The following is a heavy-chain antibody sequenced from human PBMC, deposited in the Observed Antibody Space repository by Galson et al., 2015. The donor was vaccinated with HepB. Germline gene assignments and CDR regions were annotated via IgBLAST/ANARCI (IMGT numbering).Heavy chain of an antibody. D-gene: IGHD3-10*01. CDR1: GGTFSSYA. Sequence: SVKVSCKASGGTFSSYAISWVRQAPGQGLEWMGGIIPIFGTANYAQKFQGRVTITADESTSTAYMELSSLRSEDTAVYYCALSGVQGVIITYGYWGQGTLVTVSS. V-gene: IGHV1-69*13. CDR3: ALSGVQGVIITYGY. J-gene: IGHJ4*02. CDR2: IIPIFGTA.